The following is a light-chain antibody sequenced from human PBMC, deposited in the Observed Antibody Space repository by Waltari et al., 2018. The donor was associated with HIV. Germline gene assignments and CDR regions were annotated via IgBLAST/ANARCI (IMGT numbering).Light chain of an antibody. Sequence: QSALTQPPSASGSPGPSVTISCPGTSSDAAGFNYVPWSQQHPGKAPKLIIYEVNKRPSGVPDRFAGSKSGNTASLTVSGLQAEDEADYYCSSYAGTRYVFGTGTKVTVL. CDR3: SSYAGTRYV. CDR1: SSDAAGFNY. J-gene: IGLJ1*01. CDR2: EVN. V-gene: IGLV2-8*01.